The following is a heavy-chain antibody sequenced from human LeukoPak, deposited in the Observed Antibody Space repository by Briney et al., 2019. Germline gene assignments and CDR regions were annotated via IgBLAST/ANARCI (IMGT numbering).Heavy chain of an antibody. J-gene: IGHJ3*02. CDR2: ISGSGGST. Sequence: PGGSLRLSCAASGFTFSSYAMSWVRQAPGKGLEWVSAISGSGGSTYYADSVKGRFTISRDNSKNTLYLQMNSLRAEDTAVYYCANSLGHSGSYNTYDDAFDIWGQGTMVTVSS. CDR1: GFTFSSYA. CDR3: ANSLGHSGSYNTYDDAFDI. D-gene: IGHD1-26*01. V-gene: IGHV3-23*01.